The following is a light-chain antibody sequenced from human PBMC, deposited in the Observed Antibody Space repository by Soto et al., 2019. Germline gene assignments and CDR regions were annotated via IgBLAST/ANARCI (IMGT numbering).Light chain of an antibody. CDR1: KLGDQY. V-gene: IGLV3-1*01. CDR2: EDR. Sequence: SYELTQPPSLSVSPGQTASITCSGDKLGDQYACWYQQKPGQSPVVVIYEDRKRPSGIPERFSGSTSGNTATLTISGTQAMDEADYYCQAWDSSTVVFGGGTKLTV. CDR3: QAWDSSTVV. J-gene: IGLJ2*01.